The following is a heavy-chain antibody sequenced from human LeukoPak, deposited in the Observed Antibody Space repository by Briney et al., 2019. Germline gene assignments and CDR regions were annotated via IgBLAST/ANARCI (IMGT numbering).Heavy chain of an antibody. CDR2: FDPEDGET. J-gene: IGHJ3*02. V-gene: IGHV1-24*01. Sequence: ASVKVSCKVSGYTLTELSMHWVRQAPGKGLEWMGGFDPEDGETIYAQKFQGRVTMTEDTSTDTAYMELSSLRSEDTAVYYCATYLTYYYDSSGPRDAFDIWGQGTMVTVSS. CDR1: GYTLTELS. D-gene: IGHD3-22*01. CDR3: ATYLTYYYDSSGPRDAFDI.